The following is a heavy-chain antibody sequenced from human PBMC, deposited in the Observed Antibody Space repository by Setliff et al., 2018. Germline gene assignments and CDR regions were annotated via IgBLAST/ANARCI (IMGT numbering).Heavy chain of an antibody. CDR2: ISSSSSTI. V-gene: IGHV3-48*01. Sequence: SLSLSCAASGFTFSSYWMSWVRQAPGKGLEWVSYISSSSSTIYYADSVKGRFTISRDNAKNSLYLQMNSLRAEDTAVYYCARGPGWRTLFYYYYYMDVWGKGTTVTVSS. J-gene: IGHJ6*03. CDR3: ARGPGWRTLFYYYYYMDV. D-gene: IGHD3-3*01. CDR1: GFTFSSYW.